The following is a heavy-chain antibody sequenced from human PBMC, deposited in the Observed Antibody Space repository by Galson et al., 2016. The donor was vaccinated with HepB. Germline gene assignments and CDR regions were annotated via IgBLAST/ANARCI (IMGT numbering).Heavy chain of an antibody. Sequence: QSGAEVKKPGESLKISCTLSGYSFTNFWIAWVRQMPGKGLEWMAFVHPDDSKARYSPSFQGQVTISADRYISTAFLQWTSLRASDTALYYCAVGTITTFWSGYATVFEFWGQGTLVTVSS. D-gene: IGHD3-3*01. J-gene: IGHJ4*02. CDR3: AVGTITTFWSGYATVFEF. CDR1: GYSFTNFW. CDR2: VHPDDSKA. V-gene: IGHV5-51*01.